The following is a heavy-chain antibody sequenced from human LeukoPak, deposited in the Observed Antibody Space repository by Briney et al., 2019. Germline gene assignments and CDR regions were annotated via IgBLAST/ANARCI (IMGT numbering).Heavy chain of an antibody. J-gene: IGHJ6*02. CDR1: GFSFDDYA. V-gene: IGHV3-9*01. CDR2: ISWNSNNI. Sequence: GRSLRLSCAASGFSFDDYAMFWVRQAPGKCLEWVSGISWNSNNIGYAASVKGRFTISRDNAKNSLYLQMNSLRADDTALYYCARGNRDSSGFYFYYGIDVWGQGTTVTVSS. D-gene: IGHD6-19*01. CDR3: ARGNRDSSGFYFYYGIDV.